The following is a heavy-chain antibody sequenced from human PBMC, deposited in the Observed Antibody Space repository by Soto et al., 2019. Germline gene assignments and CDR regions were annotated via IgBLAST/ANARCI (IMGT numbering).Heavy chain of an antibody. CDR3: ARVAETLVAFDF. V-gene: IGHV4-61*08. D-gene: IGHD3-10*01. CDR2: IYYSGTT. J-gene: IGHJ4*02. CDR1: GGSVSSSDYY. Sequence: SETLSLSCTVSGGSVSSSDYYWSWIRQPPGKGLEWIGYIYYSGTTNYNPSLKSRVTISVDTSKNQFSLKLNSVTAADTAVYYCARVAETLVAFDFWGQGTLVTVS.